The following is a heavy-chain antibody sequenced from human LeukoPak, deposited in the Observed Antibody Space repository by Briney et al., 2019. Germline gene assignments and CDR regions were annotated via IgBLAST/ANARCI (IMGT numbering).Heavy chain of an antibody. CDR3: ARDGSVVAAPGDY. J-gene: IGHJ4*02. Sequence: GGSLRLSCAASGFTFSSYWMSWVRQAPGKGLEWVANIKQDGSEKYYVDSVKGRFTTSRDNAKNSLYLQMNSLRAEDTAVYYCARDGSVVAAPGDYWGQGTLVTVSS. V-gene: IGHV3-7*01. D-gene: IGHD2-15*01. CDR2: IKQDGSEK. CDR1: GFTFSSYW.